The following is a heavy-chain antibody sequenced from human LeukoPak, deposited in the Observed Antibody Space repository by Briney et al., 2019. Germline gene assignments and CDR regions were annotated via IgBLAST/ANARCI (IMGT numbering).Heavy chain of an antibody. D-gene: IGHD2-2*01. CDR1: VYTFTTYG. CDR3: ARYQLLLFDY. J-gene: IGHJ4*02. V-gene: IGHV1-18*01. CDR2: VCAYNGKP. Sequence: GASVKVSCKASVYTFTTYGITWVRQAPGQGLEWMGWVCAYNGKPNYAQKLQGRVTMTTDTSTSTAFMELGSLRSDDTAVYYCARYQLLLFDYWGQGTLVTVSS.